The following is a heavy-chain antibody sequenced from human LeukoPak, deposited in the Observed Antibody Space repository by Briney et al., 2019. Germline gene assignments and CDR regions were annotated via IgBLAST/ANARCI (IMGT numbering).Heavy chain of an antibody. CDR3: AKDKSPGDCLAAEYDYYYFYGVDV. CDR2: ISGSGRTT. J-gene: IGHJ6*02. D-gene: IGHD2-21*02. Sequence: GGSLRLSCAASGFTFSISAVNWVRQAPGKGLEWISCISGSGRTTYYADSMRGRFTISRDNSKNTVYLQLNSLRAEDTAVYYCAKDKSPGDCLAAEYDYYYFYGVDVWGQGTTVTVSS. CDR1: GFTFSISA. V-gene: IGHV3-23*01.